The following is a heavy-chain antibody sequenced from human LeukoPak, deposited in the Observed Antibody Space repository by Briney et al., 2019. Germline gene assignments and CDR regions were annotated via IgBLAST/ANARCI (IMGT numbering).Heavy chain of an antibody. CDR3: ARDHFDFWSGYSLLNYFDP. D-gene: IGHD3-3*01. Sequence: ASVKVSCKASGYTFTGYYLHWVRQAPGQGLEWMGWINPNSGGTNYAQSFQGRVAMTRDTSISTAYVELSSLKSDDTAVYYCARDHFDFWSGYSLLNYFDPWGQGTLVTVSS. CDR2: INPNSGGT. J-gene: IGHJ5*02. CDR1: GYTFTGYY. V-gene: IGHV1-2*02.